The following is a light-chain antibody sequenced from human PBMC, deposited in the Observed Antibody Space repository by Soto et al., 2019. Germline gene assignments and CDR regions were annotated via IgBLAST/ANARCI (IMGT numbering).Light chain of an antibody. CDR2: GNS. CDR1: SSNIGADYD. Sequence: QAVLAQPRPVAAAPGQRVTISCTGRSSNIGADYDVHRYERLPGTVPKLLLYGNSNRPSGVPDRFAGSYSGTSASLAITGLQSEDEADYYCQSFDSSLSGYVFGTGTKVTVL. J-gene: IGLJ1*01. V-gene: IGLV1-40*01. CDR3: QSFDSSLSGYV.